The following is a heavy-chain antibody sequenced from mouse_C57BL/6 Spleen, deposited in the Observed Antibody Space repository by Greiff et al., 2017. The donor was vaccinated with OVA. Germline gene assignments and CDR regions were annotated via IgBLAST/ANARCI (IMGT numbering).Heavy chain of an antibody. CDR2: IYPGNSDT. CDR3: TRGYYGSSYEGDAMDY. J-gene: IGHJ4*01. V-gene: IGHV1-5*01. CDR1: GYTFTSYW. D-gene: IGHD1-1*01. Sequence: EVKLQQSGTVLARPGASVKMSCKTSGYTFTSYWMHWVKQRPGQGLEWIGAIYPGNSDTSYNQKFKGKAKLTAVTSASTAYMELSSLTNEDSAVYYCTRGYYGSSYEGDAMDYWGQGTSVTVSS.